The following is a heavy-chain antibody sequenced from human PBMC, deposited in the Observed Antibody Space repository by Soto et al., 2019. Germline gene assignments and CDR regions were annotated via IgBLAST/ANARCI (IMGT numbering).Heavy chain of an antibody. V-gene: IGHV3-30*18. D-gene: IGHD6-13*01. CDR2: ISYDGSNK. J-gene: IGHJ4*02. CDR3: AKDLLELIAAAGTLDY. Sequence: GGSLRLSCEPSGFSLSTYGMHWVRQAPGKGPEWVAVISYDGSNKYYADSVKGRFTISRDNSKNTLYLQMNSLSAEDTAVYYCAKDLLELIAAAGTLDYWGQGTLVTVSS. CDR1: GFSLSTYG.